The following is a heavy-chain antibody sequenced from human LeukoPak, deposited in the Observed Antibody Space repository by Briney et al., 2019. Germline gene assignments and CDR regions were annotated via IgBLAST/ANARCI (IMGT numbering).Heavy chain of an antibody. D-gene: IGHD2-2*01. V-gene: IGHV1-2*02. CDR2: INPNSGGT. CDR1: GYTFTGYY. J-gene: IGHJ4*02. CDR3: ARVVPAAQTFDY. Sequence: ASVKVSCKASGYTFTGYYMHWVRQAPGQGLEWMGWINPNSGGTSYAQKFQGRVTMTRDTSISTAYMELSRLRSDDTAVYYCARVVPAAQTFDYWGQGTLVTVSS.